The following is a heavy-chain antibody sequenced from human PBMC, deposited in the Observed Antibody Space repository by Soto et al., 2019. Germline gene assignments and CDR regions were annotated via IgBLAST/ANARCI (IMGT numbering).Heavy chain of an antibody. Sequence: EVQLLESGGGLVQPGGSLRLSCAASGFRFSTYAMSWVRQAPGKGLEWVSVISATGGSTFYAESVKGRFTVSRDNSKNPLYLQINSLRVEDTPVYYCATDLSSSTNYCVGVDVWGQGTTVTVSS. V-gene: IGHV3-23*01. CDR1: GFRFSTYA. CDR2: ISATGGST. D-gene: IGHD1-26*01. J-gene: IGHJ6*02. CDR3: ATDLSSSTNYCVGVDV.